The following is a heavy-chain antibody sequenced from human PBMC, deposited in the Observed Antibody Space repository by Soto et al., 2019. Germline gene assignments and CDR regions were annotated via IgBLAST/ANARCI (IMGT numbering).Heavy chain of an antibody. V-gene: IGHV3-23*01. D-gene: IGHD3-9*01. CDR1: GFTFSSYA. J-gene: IGHJ5*01. Sequence: GGSLRLSCAASGFTFSSYAMTWVRQAPGKGLEWVSGISGSGATTSYADSVKGRFTVSRDNSRNTLYLQMNSLRVEDTAVYYCAKLRYFDWSSYNWFEYWGQGTPVTVSS. CDR2: ISGSGATT. CDR3: AKLRYFDWSSYNWFEY.